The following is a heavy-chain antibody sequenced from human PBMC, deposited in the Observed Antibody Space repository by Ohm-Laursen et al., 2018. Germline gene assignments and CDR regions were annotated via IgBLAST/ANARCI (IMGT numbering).Heavy chain of an antibody. CDR2: IYSDGST. V-gene: IGHV4-4*07. J-gene: IGHJ6*02. D-gene: IGHD3-10*01. CDR3: ARGMIRGGPARFYGMDV. Sequence: PSDTLSLTCTVSGGSISSYYWSWIRQPAGKGLEWIGRIYSDGSTNYIPSLQSRVTMSVDTSKNQISLKVSSVTAADTAVYYCARGMIRGGPARFYGMDVWGQGTPVTVSS. CDR1: GGSISSYY.